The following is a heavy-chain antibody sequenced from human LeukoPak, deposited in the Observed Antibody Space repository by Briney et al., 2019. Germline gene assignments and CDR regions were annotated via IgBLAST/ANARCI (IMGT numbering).Heavy chain of an antibody. CDR1: GFTFSSYS. CDR2: ISSSSSYI. V-gene: IGHV3-21*01. Sequence: GGSLRLSCAASGFTFSSYSMNWVRQAPGKGLEWVSSISSSSSYIYYADSVKGRFTISRDNAKNSLYLQMNSLRAEDTAVYYCARLPEYSASSIYYYGMDVWGQGTPVTVSS. CDR3: ARLPEYSASSIYYYGMDV. J-gene: IGHJ6*02. D-gene: IGHD1-26*01.